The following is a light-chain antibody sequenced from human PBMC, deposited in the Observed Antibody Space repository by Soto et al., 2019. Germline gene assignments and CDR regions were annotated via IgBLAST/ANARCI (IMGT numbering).Light chain of an antibody. CDR1: SSNIRTNF. V-gene: IGLV1-47*01. CDR2: RNN. J-gene: IGLJ2*01. Sequence: QAVVTQPPSASGTPGQRVNISCSGTSSNIRTNFVYWYQHLPGTAPKVLIYRNNQRPSGVPDRFSGSKSGTSASLAISGLRSEDEAHFYCASWDDSLGGIVFGGGTQLTVL. CDR3: ASWDDSLGGIV.